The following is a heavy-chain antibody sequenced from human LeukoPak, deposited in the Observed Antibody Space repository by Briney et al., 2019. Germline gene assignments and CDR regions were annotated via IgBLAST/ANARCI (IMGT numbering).Heavy chain of an antibody. Sequence: GGSLRLSCAASGFTFSSYWMSWVRQAPGKGLEWVSVIYSGGSTYYADSVKGRFTISRDNSKNTLYLQMNSLRAEDTAVYYCARDLRGEFDHWGQGTLVTVSS. CDR3: ARDLRGEFDH. D-gene: IGHD3-10*01. CDR2: IYSGGST. CDR1: GFTFSSYW. J-gene: IGHJ4*02. V-gene: IGHV3-53*01.